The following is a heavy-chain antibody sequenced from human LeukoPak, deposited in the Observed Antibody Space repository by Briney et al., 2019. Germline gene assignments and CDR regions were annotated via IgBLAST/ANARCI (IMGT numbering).Heavy chain of an antibody. J-gene: IGHJ5*02. D-gene: IGHD3-22*01. CDR3: ARLYYDSSRYPNWFDP. CDR1: GDSISSYY. CDR2: IYYSGST. Sequence: SETLSLTCTVSGDSISSYYWSWIRQPPGKGLEWIGYIYYSGSTNYNPSLKSRVTISVDTSKNQFSLKLCPVTAADTAVYYCARLYYDSSRYPNWFDPWGQGTLVTVSS. V-gene: IGHV4-59*08.